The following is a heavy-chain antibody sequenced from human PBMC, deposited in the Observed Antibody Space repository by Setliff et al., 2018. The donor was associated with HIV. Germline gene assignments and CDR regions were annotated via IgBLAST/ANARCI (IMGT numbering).Heavy chain of an antibody. CDR1: GYTFTGYY. J-gene: IGHJ4*02. CDR2: INPNNGVT. V-gene: IGHV1-2*02. D-gene: IGHD3-3*01. Sequence: ASVKVSCKASGYTFTGYYMHWVRQAPGQGLEWLGWINPNNGVTNYAQNFQGRVTMTRDTSISKAYMELSGLTSDDTAVYYCARDESIFGVAISDYWGQGTLVTVSS. CDR3: ARDESIFGVAISDY.